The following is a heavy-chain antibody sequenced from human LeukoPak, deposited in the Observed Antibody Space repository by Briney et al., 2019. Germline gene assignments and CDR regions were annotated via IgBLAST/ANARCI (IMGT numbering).Heavy chain of an antibody. J-gene: IGHJ4*02. V-gene: IGHV2-5*02. D-gene: IGHD1-26*01. Sequence: VSGPTLVKPTQTLTLTCTFSGFSLSTSGEGVGWVRQPPGKALEWLALIYWDDDSRYNPSLKTRLSISKDSSKNQVVLTMINMDPVDIATYYCGRAVRGSYSGGGLDFWGQGTLVSVSS. CDR3: GRAVRGSYSGGGLDF. CDR1: GFSLSTSGEG. CDR2: IYWDDDS.